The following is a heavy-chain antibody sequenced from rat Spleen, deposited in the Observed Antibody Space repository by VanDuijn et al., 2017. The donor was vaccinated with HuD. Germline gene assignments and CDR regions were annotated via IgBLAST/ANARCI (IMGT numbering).Heavy chain of an antibody. V-gene: IGHV2-13*01. CDR2: IWGDGTT. Sequence: QVQLKESGPGLVQPSQTLSLTCTVSGFSLTSLGVSWVRQPPGKGLEWMGGIWGDGTTNYNSALKSRLSISRDTSKSQVFLKRNRLQTEDTAIYFCSRSDYWGQGVMVTVSS. CDR1: GFSLTSLG. CDR3: SRSDY. J-gene: IGHJ2*01.